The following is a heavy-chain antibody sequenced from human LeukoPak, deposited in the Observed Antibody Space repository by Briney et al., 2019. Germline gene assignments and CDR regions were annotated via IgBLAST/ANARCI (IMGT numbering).Heavy chain of an antibody. CDR2: ISHSGSTT. V-gene: IGHV4-34*01. J-gene: IGHJ4*02. CDR1: GGSFSDYY. CDR3: ASVKLATAYFDS. Sequence: ETLSLTCAVHGGSFSDYYWSLIRQPPGKGLEWIGEISHSGSTTNYNPSLKSRVTISVDTSNSQVSLKLSSVTAADTAVYYCASVKLATAYFDSWGQGTLVTVSS. D-gene: IGHD5-24*01.